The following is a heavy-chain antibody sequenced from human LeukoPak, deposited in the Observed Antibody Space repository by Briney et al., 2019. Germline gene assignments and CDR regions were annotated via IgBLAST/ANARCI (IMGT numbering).Heavy chain of an antibody. D-gene: IGHD4-17*01. CDR3: AREGDLNTVTPIFDY. CDR2: LSDYNGNT. CDR1: GYTFTGYY. J-gene: IGHJ4*02. Sequence: ASVKVSCKASGYTFTGYYMHWVRQAPGQGLEWLGWLSDYNGNTNYAQKFQGRVTMTTDTSTNTAYMELRSLRSDDTAVYYCAREGDLNTVTPIFDYWGQGTLVTVSS. V-gene: IGHV1-18*04.